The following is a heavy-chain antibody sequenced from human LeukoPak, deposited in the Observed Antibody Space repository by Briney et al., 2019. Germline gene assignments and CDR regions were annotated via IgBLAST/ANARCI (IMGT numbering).Heavy chain of an antibody. J-gene: IGHJ2*01. V-gene: IGHV3-74*01. D-gene: IGHD3-22*01. Sequence: GGSLRLSCAASGFTFSSDWMHWVRQAPGKGLVWVSRINSDGSSTSYADSVKGRFTISRDNAKNTLYLQMNSLRAEDTAVYYCARVPDDSSGYLEDWYFDLWGRGTLVTVSS. CDR1: GFTFSSDW. CDR2: INSDGSST. CDR3: ARVPDDSSGYLEDWYFDL.